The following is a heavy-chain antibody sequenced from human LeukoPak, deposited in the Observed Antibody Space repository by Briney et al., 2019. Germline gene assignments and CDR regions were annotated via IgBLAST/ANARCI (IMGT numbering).Heavy chain of an antibody. Sequence: SETLSLTCAVYGGSFSGYYWSWIRQPPGKGLEWIGEINHSGSTNYNPSLKSRVTISVDTSKNQFSLKLSSVTAADTAVYYCARRSGWHRGGIDYWGQGTLVTVSS. D-gene: IGHD6-19*01. CDR3: ARRSGWHRGGIDY. CDR2: INHSGST. CDR1: GGSFSGYY. J-gene: IGHJ4*02. V-gene: IGHV4-34*01.